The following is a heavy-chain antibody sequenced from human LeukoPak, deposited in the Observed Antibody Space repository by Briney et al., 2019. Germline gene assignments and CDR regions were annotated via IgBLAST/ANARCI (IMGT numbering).Heavy chain of an antibody. CDR1: GGSISSYY. J-gene: IGHJ3*02. Sequence: SETLSLTCTVCGGSISSYYWSWIRQPPGKGLEWVGYIYYSGSTNYNPSLKGRVTISVDPSKKQFCLKLGSVTAAETAVYYCARDGITMVRGVINGVFDIWGQGTMVTVSS. V-gene: IGHV4-59*01. D-gene: IGHD3-10*01. CDR2: IYYSGST. CDR3: ARDGITMVRGVINGVFDI.